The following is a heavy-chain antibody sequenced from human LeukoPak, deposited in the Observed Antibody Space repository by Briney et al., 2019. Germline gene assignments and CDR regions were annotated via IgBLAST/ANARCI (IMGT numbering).Heavy chain of an antibody. J-gene: IGHJ6*02. Sequence: ASVKVSCKASGYTFTGYYMHWVRQAPGQGLEWMGWINPNSGGTNYAQKFQGRVTMTRDTSISTAYMELSRLRSDDTAVYYCARDAGSSSSWYFHYGMDVWGQGTTVTVSS. CDR2: INPNSGGT. D-gene: IGHD6-13*01. CDR1: GYTFTGYY. CDR3: ARDAGSSSSWYFHYGMDV. V-gene: IGHV1-2*02.